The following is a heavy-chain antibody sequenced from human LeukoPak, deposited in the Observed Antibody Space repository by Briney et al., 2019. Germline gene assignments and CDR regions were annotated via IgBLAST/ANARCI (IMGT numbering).Heavy chain of an antibody. CDR3: AKDNTCWSFDY. CDR2: IGKGGSNK. D-gene: IGHD6-13*01. V-gene: IGHV3-30*02. J-gene: IGHJ4*02. CDR1: GFTLSNYG. Sequence: GGSLRLSCAASGFTLSNYGMHWVRQAPGKGLEWVAFIGKGGSNKYYTDSVKGRFTISRDISKNMLYLQMNSLRPDDTAVYYCAKDNTCWSFDYWGQGTLVTASS.